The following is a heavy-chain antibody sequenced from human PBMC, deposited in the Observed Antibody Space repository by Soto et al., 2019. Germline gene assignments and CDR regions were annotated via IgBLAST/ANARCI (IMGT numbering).Heavy chain of an antibody. V-gene: IGHV4-59*01. J-gene: IGHJ4*02. CDR3: ARDTKDTMVRGVYYFDY. Sequence: PSETLSLTCTVSGGSISSYYWSWIRQPPGKGLEWIGYIYYSGSTNYNPSLKSRVTISVDTSKNQFSLKLSSVTAADTAVYYCARDTKDTMVRGVYYFDYWGQGTLVTVSS. CDR1: GGSISSYY. D-gene: IGHD3-10*01. CDR2: IYYSGST.